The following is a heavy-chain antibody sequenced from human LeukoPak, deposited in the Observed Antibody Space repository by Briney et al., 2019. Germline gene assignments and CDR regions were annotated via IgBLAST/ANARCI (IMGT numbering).Heavy chain of an antibody. D-gene: IGHD4-17*01. CDR2: IKQDASQ. J-gene: IGHJ4*02. V-gene: IGHV3-7*01. CDR1: GFTFSRHW. Sequence: PRGSLRLSCAASGFTFSRHWMGWVRQAPGKGLEWVANIKQDASQYYVDSVRGRFIISRDNAKNSLSLQMNSLRLEDTAVYYCARGPDFGDRLDYFDYWAREPWSPSP. CDR3: ARGPDFGDRLDYFDY.